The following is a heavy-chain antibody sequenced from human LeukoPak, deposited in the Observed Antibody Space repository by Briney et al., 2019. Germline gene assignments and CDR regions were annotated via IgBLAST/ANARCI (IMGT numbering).Heavy chain of an antibody. D-gene: IGHD2-2*01. CDR2: IIPIFGTA. CDR3: ASILGYCSSTSCQAFDY. CDR1: GGTFSSYA. Sequence: SVKVSCKASGGTFSSYAISWVRQAPGQGLEWMGGIIPIFGTANYAQKFQGRVTVTTDESTSTAYMELSSLRSEDTAVYYCASILGYCSSTSCQAFDYWGQGTLVTVSS. V-gene: IGHV1-69*05. J-gene: IGHJ4*02.